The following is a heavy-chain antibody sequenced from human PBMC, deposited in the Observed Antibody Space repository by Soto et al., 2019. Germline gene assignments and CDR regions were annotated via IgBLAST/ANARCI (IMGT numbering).Heavy chain of an antibody. CDR1: GLTFSRSD. Sequence: EVQLVESGGGLVQPGGSLRLSCTASGLTFSRSDMNWVRQAPGKGLEWVTYISSGSSTIYYADSVKGRFTTSRDNAKNSLYLQMNSLRDEDTAVYYCAKRFGESNTYWGQGTLVTVSS. J-gene: IGHJ4*02. V-gene: IGHV3-48*02. D-gene: IGHD3-10*01. CDR3: AKRFGESNTY. CDR2: ISSGSSTI.